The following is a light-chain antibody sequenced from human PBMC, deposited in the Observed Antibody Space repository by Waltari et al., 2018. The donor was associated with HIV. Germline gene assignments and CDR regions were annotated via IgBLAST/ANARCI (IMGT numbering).Light chain of an antibody. CDR3: SSFTSSSTRV. Sequence: QSALTQPASVSGSPGQSITISCNGTGSDGGGYYYVSWYQQHPDKAPKLIIYDVSYRPSGVSDRFSGSKSGNTASLTISGLQAEDEADYYCSSFTSSSTRVFGIGTKVTVL. CDR1: GSDGGGYYY. J-gene: IGLJ1*01. V-gene: IGLV2-14*03. CDR2: DVS.